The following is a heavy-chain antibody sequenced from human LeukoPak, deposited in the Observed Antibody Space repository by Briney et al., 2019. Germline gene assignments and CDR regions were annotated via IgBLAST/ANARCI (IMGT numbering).Heavy chain of an antibody. Sequence: PGGSLRLSWAASGFPFSTRWMSWVRQAPGKGLEWVANINEDGSEKNYVESLKGRFTISRDNAKNSLYLQMNSLRAEDTALYYCARELGSYEGGYYGMDVWGQGTTVTVSS. CDR1: GFPFSTRW. J-gene: IGHJ6*02. CDR2: INEDGSEK. D-gene: IGHD1-26*01. V-gene: IGHV3-7*01. CDR3: ARELGSYEGGYYGMDV.